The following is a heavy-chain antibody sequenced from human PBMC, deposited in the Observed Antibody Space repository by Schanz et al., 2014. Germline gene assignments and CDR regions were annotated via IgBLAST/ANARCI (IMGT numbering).Heavy chain of an antibody. J-gene: IGHJ4*02. CDR2: ISRSSSTI. CDR3: ARDKGGYYPFDY. D-gene: IGHD3-3*01. Sequence: EVVLVESGGASVQPGGSLRLSCAASGFTFSNYVMDWVRQAPGTGLEWVSYISRSSSTIYYADSVKGRFTISRDNAKNSLFLQMNSLRAEDTAVYYCARDKGGYYPFDYWGQGTLVTVSS. V-gene: IGHV3-48*04. CDR1: GFTFSNYV.